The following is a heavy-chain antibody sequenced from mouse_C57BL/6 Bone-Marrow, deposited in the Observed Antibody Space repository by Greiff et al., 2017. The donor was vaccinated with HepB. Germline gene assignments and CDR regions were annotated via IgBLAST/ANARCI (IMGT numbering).Heavy chain of an antibody. Sequence: VQLQQSGAELARPGASVKLSCKASGYTFTSYGISWVKQRTGQGLEWIGEIYPRSGNTYYNEKFKGKATLTADKSSSTAYMQLRSLTSEDSAVYFCARYYYYGSYAMDYWGQGTSVTVSS. CDR2: IYPRSGNT. J-gene: IGHJ4*01. CDR3: ARYYYYGSYAMDY. D-gene: IGHD1-1*01. V-gene: IGHV1-81*01. CDR1: GYTFTSYG.